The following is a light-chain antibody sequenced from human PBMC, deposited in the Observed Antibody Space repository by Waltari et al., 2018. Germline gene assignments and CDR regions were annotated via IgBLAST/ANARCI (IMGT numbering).Light chain of an antibody. CDR2: GSS. V-gene: IGLV1-40*01. CDR3: QSYGTSLSVV. J-gene: IGLJ3*02. CDR1: GSNIGAGYD. Sequence: QSVLTQPPSVSGAPGQRVTISCSGSGSNIGAGYDVPWYQQLPRAAPKLLIYGSSSRPLGVPDRFFGSTSGTSASLAITGLQAEDEADYYCQSYGTSLSVVFGGGTKLTVL.